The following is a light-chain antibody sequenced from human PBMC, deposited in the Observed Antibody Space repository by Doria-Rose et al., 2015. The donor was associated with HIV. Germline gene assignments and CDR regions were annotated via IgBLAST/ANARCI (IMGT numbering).Light chain of an antibody. CDR3: MQALQTPYT. CDR1: QSLLHTIGYNY. CDR2: LGS. V-gene: IGKV2-28*01. Sequence: VLTQSPLSLPVTPGQPASIPCRSSQSLLHTIGYNYLDWYLQKPGQSPQLLIYLGSNRASGVPDRFSGSGSGTDFTLKISRVEAEDVGVYYCMQALQTPYTFGQGTKLEIK. J-gene: IGKJ2*01.